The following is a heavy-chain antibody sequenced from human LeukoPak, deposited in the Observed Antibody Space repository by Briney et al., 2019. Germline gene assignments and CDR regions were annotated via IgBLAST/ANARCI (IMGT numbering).Heavy chain of an antibody. CDR3: ARGSRARGYSSSWYGPLGY. V-gene: IGHV1-2*02. J-gene: IGHJ4*02. Sequence: ASVKVSCKASGYTFSGYAFSWVRQAPGQGLEWMGWINPNSGGTNYAQKFQGRVTMTRDTSISTAYMELSGLRSDDTAVYYCARGSRARGYSSSWYGPLGYWGQGTLVTVSS. D-gene: IGHD6-13*01. CDR1: GYTFSGYA. CDR2: INPNSGGT.